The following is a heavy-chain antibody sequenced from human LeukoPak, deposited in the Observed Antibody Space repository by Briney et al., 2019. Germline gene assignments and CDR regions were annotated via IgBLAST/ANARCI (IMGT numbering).Heavy chain of an antibody. V-gene: IGHV3-33*01. CDR3: ARDSSDSSGYSEYYFDY. CDR2: IWFDGSNI. CDR1: GFNFSSYG. D-gene: IGHD3-22*01. J-gene: IGHJ4*02. Sequence: PGGSLRLSCAASGFNFSSYGMHWVRQAPGKGLEWVTSIWFDGSNIHYADSVKGRFTISRDNAKNSLYLQMNSLRAEDTAVYYCARDSSDSSGYSEYYFDYWGQGTLVTVSS.